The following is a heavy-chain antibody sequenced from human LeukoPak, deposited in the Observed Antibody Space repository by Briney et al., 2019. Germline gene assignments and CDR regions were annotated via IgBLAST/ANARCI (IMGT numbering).Heavy chain of an antibody. Sequence: SETLSLTCTVSGGSISSFYWSWIRQPPGKGLEWIGYIYNSVSTNYNPSLKSGVTISVDTSKNQFSLMLTSVTTSDTALYYCARHCSGGTCPLFFDALDIWGQGTMVTVSS. D-gene: IGHD2-15*01. CDR1: GGSISSFY. V-gene: IGHV4-59*08. J-gene: IGHJ3*02. CDR3: ARHCSGGTCPLFFDALDI. CDR2: IYNSVST.